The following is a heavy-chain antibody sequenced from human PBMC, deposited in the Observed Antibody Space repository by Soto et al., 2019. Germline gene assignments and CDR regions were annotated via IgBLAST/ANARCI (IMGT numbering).Heavy chain of an antibody. CDR2: ISYDGSNK. Sequence: SLRLSCAASGFTFSSYGMHWVRQAPGKGLEWVAVISYDGSNKYYADSVKGRFTISRDNSKNTLYLQMNSLRAEDTAVYYCATSSGSPKGMDVWGQGTTVTVSS. J-gene: IGHJ6*02. V-gene: IGHV3-30*03. D-gene: IGHD6-19*01. CDR1: GFTFSSYG. CDR3: ATSSGSPKGMDV.